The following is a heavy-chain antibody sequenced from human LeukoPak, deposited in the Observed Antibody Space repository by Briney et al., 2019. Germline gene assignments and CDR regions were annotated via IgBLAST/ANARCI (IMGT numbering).Heavy chain of an antibody. V-gene: IGHV4-34*01. CDR3: AREDCSSTSCYSQMYNWFDP. D-gene: IGHD2-2*02. CDR2: INHGGST. CDR1: GGSFSGYY. Sequence: SETLSLTCAVYGGSFSGYYWSWIRQPPGKGLEWIGEINHGGSTNYNPSLKSRVTISVDTSKNQFSLKLSSVTAADTAVYYCAREDCSSTSCYSQMYNWFDPWGQGTLVTVSS. J-gene: IGHJ5*02.